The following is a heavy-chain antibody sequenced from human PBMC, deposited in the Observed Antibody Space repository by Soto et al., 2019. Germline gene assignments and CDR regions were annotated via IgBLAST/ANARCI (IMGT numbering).Heavy chain of an antibody. Sequence: ASVKVSCKASGYTFTSYDINWVRQATGQGLEWMGWMNPNSGNTGYAQKFQGRVTMTRNASISTAYMGLSSLRSEDTAVYYCASRLREDDTNDYWVQGTLVTVSS. CDR1: GYTFTSYD. CDR2: MNPNSGNT. V-gene: IGHV1-8*01. D-gene: IGHD5-12*01. CDR3: ASRLREDDTNDY. J-gene: IGHJ4*02.